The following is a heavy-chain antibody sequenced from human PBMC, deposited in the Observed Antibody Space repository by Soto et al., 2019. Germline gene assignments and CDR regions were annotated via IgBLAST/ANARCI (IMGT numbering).Heavy chain of an antibody. V-gene: IGHV3-11*01. Sequence: GGSLRLSCAASGFTFGDSYMSWIRQPPGKGLEWVSYISHSGNTIYYADSVKGRFTISRDNTKNSLYLHMTSLRVEDAAVYYCAFGRGPPWAVALNYWGQGALVTVSS. D-gene: IGHD3-3*01. CDR1: GFTFGDSY. CDR2: ISHSGNTI. CDR3: AFGRGPPWAVALNY. J-gene: IGHJ4*02.